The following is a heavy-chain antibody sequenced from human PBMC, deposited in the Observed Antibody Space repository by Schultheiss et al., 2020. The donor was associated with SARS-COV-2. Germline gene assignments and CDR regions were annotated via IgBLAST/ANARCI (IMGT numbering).Heavy chain of an antibody. J-gene: IGHJ6*02. D-gene: IGHD6-6*01. V-gene: IGHV5-51*01. CDR3: ARHGSIAARLYGMDV. CDR1: GYTFTTYW. CDR2: IYPGDSDT. Sequence: GESLKISCKGSGYTFTTYWIGWVRQMPGKGLEWMGIIYPGDSDTRYSPSFQGQVTISADKSISTAYLQWSSLKASDTAMYYCARHGSIAARLYGMDVWGQGTTVTVSS.